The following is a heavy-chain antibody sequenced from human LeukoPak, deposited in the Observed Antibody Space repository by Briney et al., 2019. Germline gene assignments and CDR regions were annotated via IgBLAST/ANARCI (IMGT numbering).Heavy chain of an antibody. J-gene: IGHJ6*02. CDR3: ARSSYYYYGMDV. Sequence: SETLSLTCTVSGGSISSSSYYWGWIRQPPGKGLEWIGSIYYSGSTYYNPSLKSRVTISVDTSKNQFSLKLSSVTAADTAVYYCARSSYYYYGMDVWGQGTTVTVFS. CDR2: IYYSGST. CDR1: GGSISSSSYY. V-gene: IGHV4-39*01.